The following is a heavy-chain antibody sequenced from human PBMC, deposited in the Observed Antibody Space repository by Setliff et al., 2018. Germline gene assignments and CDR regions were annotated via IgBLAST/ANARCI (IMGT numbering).Heavy chain of an antibody. D-gene: IGHD2-15*01. J-gene: IGHJ3*01. Sequence: SVKVSCKASGGSFRNSGSGWVRQAPGQGLEWIGGVVPIYGPAKYAQKFQGRVEITTDESTNTAYMELSSLTSDDTATYYCAKASVWVVDANCGSFDVWGQGTVVTVSS. CDR2: VVPIYGPA. CDR3: AKASVWVVDANCGSFDV. V-gene: IGHV1-69*05. CDR1: GGSFRNSG.